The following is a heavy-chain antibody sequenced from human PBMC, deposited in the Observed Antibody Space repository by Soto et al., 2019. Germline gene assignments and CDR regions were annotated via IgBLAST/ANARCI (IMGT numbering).Heavy chain of an antibody. V-gene: IGHV1-46*01. CDR3: ARDIRDSSGWYMIGSVDY. Sequence: ASVKVSCKASGYTFTSYYMHWVQQAPGQGLEWMGIINPSGGSTSYAQKFQGRVTMTRDTSTSTVYMELSSLRSEDTAVYYCARDIRDSSGWYMIGSVDYWGQGTLVTVSS. D-gene: IGHD6-19*01. J-gene: IGHJ4*02. CDR1: GYTFTSYY. CDR2: INPSGGST.